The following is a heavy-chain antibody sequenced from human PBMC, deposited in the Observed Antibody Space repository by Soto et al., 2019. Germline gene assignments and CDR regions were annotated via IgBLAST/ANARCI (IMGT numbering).Heavy chain of an antibody. J-gene: IGHJ6*02. CDR2: LHYSGST. Sequence: PSETLSLTCTVSGDSISSSTYYWGWIRQPPGKRLEWIGSLHYSGSTYYNPSLMSRVTVSVDTSKNQFSLKLSSVTAADTAVYYCARGVQLEEGYYGMDVWGQGTTVTVSS. CDR1: GDSISSSTYY. V-gene: IGHV4-39*01. CDR3: ARGVQLEEGYYGMDV. D-gene: IGHD1-1*01.